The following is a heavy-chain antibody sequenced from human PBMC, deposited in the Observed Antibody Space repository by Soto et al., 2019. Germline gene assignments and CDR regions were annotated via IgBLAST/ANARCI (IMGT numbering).Heavy chain of an antibody. CDR1: GYTFTSYA. V-gene: IGHV1-3*01. CDR3: ARGCTVVSRLGYYVGMDV. CDR2: INAGNGNT. Sequence: GASVKVSCKASGYTFTSYAMHWVRQAPGKRLEWMGWINAGNGNTKYSQKFQGRVTITRDTSASTAYMELSSLRSEDTAVYYCARGCTVVSRLGYYVGMDVWGQGTTVTVSS. J-gene: IGHJ6*02. D-gene: IGHD2-15*01.